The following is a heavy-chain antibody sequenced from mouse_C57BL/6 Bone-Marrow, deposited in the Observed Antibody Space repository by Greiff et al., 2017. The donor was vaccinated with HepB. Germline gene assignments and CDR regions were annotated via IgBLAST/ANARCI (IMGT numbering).Heavy chain of an antibody. CDR1: GFPLTSYG. CDR3: AKTTSMDN. Sequence: QVLLMQSAPGLAQPPQTLSITCPVPGFPLTSYGVHCVRQSPGKGLEWLGVIWRGGSTDYNAAFMSRLSITKDNSKSQVFFKMNSLQADDTAIYYCAKTTSMDNWGHGASVTVS. J-gene: IGHJ4*01. CDR2: IWRGGST. V-gene: IGHV2-5*01.